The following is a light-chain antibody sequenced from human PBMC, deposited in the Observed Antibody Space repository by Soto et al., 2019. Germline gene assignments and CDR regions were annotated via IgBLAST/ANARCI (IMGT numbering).Light chain of an antibody. J-gene: IGLJ3*02. CDR2: SDD. CDR3: AAWDDNLNGPL. V-gene: IGLV1-44*01. Sequence: QSALTQPPSLSGTPGQRVTISCSGSTSNIGRYSVNWYQHFPGTAPKILIDSDDERPSGVPDRFAGSKSGTSAALAISGLQSEDEGEYYCAAWDDNLNGPLFGGGTKLTVL. CDR1: TSNIGRYS.